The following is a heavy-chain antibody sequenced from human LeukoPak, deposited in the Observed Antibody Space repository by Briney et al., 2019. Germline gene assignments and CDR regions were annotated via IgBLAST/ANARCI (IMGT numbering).Heavy chain of an antibody. D-gene: IGHD6-19*01. Sequence: PGGSLRLSCAASGFTFDDYAMHWVRQAPGKGLEWVSGISWNSGSIGYADSVKGRFTISRDNAKNSLYLQMNSLRAEDTALYYCAKDYSSGSYGAFDIWGQGTMVTVSS. J-gene: IGHJ3*02. CDR3: AKDYSSGSYGAFDI. V-gene: IGHV3-9*01. CDR2: ISWNSGSI. CDR1: GFTFDDYA.